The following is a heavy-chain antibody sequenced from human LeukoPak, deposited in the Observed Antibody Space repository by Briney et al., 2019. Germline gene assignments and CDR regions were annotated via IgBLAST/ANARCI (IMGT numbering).Heavy chain of an antibody. CDR3: AMDTHSGTVPGDFHS. CDR1: GFTVSRNY. CDR2: LYNDGST. J-gene: IGHJ5*02. V-gene: IGHV3-66*01. Sequence: GGSLRLSCAASGFTVSRNYMSWVRQAPGKGLEWVSVLYNDGSTFYTDSARGRFTSSRDNSKNTLFLQMNSLRAEDTAVYYCAMDTHSGTVPGDFHSWGQGTLVTVSS. D-gene: IGHD2-2*01.